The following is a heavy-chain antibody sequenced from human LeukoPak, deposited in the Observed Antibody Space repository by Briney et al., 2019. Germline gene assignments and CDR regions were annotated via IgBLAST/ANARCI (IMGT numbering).Heavy chain of an antibody. Sequence: GGSLRLSCAASGFTFSGSGMHWVRQAPGKGPEWVVFIRYDESVKSYANSVKGRFTGSRDNSKNTLFLQMNNLRAEDTAVYYCARDLPGGAKAFNIWGLGTMVIVSS. D-gene: IGHD3-16*01. V-gene: IGHV3-30*02. CDR1: GFTFSGSG. J-gene: IGHJ3*02. CDR2: IRYDESVK. CDR3: ARDLPGGAKAFNI.